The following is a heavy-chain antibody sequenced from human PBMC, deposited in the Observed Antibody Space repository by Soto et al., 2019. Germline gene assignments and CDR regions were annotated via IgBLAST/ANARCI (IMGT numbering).Heavy chain of an antibody. CDR1: SGSISSSNW. D-gene: IGHD6-13*01. V-gene: IGHV4-4*02. CDR2: IYHSGST. CDR3: ARGQQQLVRSGNWFDP. Sequence: QVQLQESGPGLVKPSGTLSLTCAVSSGSISSSNWWSWVRQPPGKGLEWIGEIYHSGSTNYNPSLRNRVTISVDKSKNQFTLKLSSVTAADTAVYYCARGQQQLVRSGNWFDPWGQGTLVTVSS. J-gene: IGHJ5*02.